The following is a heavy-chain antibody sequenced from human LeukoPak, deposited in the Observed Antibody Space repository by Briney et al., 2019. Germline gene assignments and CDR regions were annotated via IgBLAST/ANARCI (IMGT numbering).Heavy chain of an antibody. CDR2: INPNSGGT. V-gene: IGHV1-2*02. J-gene: IGHJ6*03. CDR1: GYTFTGYY. CDR3: ARVMYYDILTGYYYYYYYMDV. Sequence: ASVKVSCKASGYTFTGYYMHWARQAPGQGLGWMGWINPNSGGTNYAQKFQGRVTMTRDTSISTAYMELRRLRSDDTAVYYCARVMYYDILTGYYYYYYYMDVWGKGTTVTISS. D-gene: IGHD3-9*01.